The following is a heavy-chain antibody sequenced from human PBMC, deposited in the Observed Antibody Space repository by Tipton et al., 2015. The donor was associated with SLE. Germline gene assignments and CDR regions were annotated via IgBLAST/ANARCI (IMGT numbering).Heavy chain of an antibody. J-gene: IGHJ3*02. V-gene: IGHV3-66*04. D-gene: IGHD1-26*01. CDR1: GFTVSSNY. CDR3: ARQGELEDAFDI. CDR2: IYSGGST. Sequence: SLRLSCAASGFTVSSNYMSWVRQAPGKGLEWVSVIYSGGSTYYADSVKGRFTISRDNSKNTLCLQMNSLRAEDTAVYYCARQGELEDAFDIWGQGTMVTVSS.